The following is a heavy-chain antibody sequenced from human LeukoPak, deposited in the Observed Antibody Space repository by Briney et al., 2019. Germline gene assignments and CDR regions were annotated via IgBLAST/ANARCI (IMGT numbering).Heavy chain of an antibody. V-gene: IGHV1-69*13. Sequence: EASVKVSCKASGDTFITYTFSWVRQAPGQGLEWMGGIIPIFGTANYAQKFQGKVTITADESTSTAYMELSSLRSEDTAVYYCARAHCSSTSCRNPYYYYYMDVWGKGTTVTVSS. CDR2: IIPIFGTA. CDR3: ARAHCSSTSCRNPYYYYYMDV. CDR1: GDTFITYT. D-gene: IGHD2-2*01. J-gene: IGHJ6*03.